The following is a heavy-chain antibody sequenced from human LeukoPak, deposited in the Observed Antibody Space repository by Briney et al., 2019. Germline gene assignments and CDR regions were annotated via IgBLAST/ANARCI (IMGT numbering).Heavy chain of an antibody. V-gene: IGHV3-21*01. CDR2: ISSSSSYL. CDR3: ARGEDIGGT. J-gene: IGHJ4*02. CDR1: GFTFSSYS. D-gene: IGHD5-12*01. Sequence: GGSLRLSCAASGFTFSSYSMNWVRQAPGKGLEWVSSISSSSSYLYYADSVKGRFTISRDNAKNSLYLQMNSLRAEDTAVYYCARGEDIGGTWGQGTLVTVSS.